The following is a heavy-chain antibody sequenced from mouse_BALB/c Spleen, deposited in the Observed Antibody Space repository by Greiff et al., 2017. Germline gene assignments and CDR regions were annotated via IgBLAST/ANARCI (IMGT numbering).Heavy chain of an antibody. CDR2: IDPSDSYT. J-gene: IGHJ2*01. CDR3: ACLCGNSLDY. D-gene: IGHD1-1*02. V-gene: IGHV1-69*02. Sequence: QVQLKQPGAELVKPGASVKLSCTASGYTFTSYWMHWVKQRPGQGLEWIGEIDPSDSYTNYNQKFKGKATLTVDKSSSTAYMQLSSLTSEDSAVYYCACLCGNSLDYWGQGTTLTVSS. CDR1: GYTFTSYW.